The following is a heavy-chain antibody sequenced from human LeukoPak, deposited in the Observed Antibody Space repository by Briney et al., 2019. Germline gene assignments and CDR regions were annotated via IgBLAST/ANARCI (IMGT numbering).Heavy chain of an antibody. Sequence: ASVKLSCKVSGYTLTELSMHWVRQAPGKGLEWMGGFDPEDGEAIYEKKFKGRVTMTEETSTDTAYMELSILRSEDTAVYYCAIAPSDYYDSSGYWGFDYWGQGTLVTVSS. J-gene: IGHJ4*02. V-gene: IGHV1-24*01. D-gene: IGHD3-22*01. CDR2: FDPEDGEA. CDR1: GYTLTELS. CDR3: AIAPSDYYDSSGYWGFDY.